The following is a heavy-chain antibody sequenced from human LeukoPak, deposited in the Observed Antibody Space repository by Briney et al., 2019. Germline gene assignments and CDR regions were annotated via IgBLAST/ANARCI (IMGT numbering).Heavy chain of an antibody. V-gene: IGHV1-2*02. Sequence: ASVKVSCKASGYTFTGYHIHWVRQAPGQGLEWMGWINPNSGGTNYAQKFQGRVTMTRDTSISTAYMELSRLRSDDTAVYYCATTRVVAATRWFDPWGQGTLVTVSS. D-gene: IGHD2-15*01. J-gene: IGHJ5*02. CDR3: ATTRVVAATRWFDP. CDR1: GYTFTGYH. CDR2: INPNSGGT.